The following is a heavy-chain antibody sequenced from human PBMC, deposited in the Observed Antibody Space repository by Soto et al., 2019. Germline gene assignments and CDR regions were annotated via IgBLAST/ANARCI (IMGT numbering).Heavy chain of an antibody. CDR3: ARLEMATDY. CDR2: IYYTGST. CDR1: GGSVTSGSYY. Sequence: SETLSLTCTVSGGSVTSGSYYWNWIRQPPGKGLEWIGYIYYTGSTNYDPSLKSRVTISADTSKNQFSLKLNSVTAADTAVYYCARLEMATDYWGQGILVTVSS. J-gene: IGHJ4*02. V-gene: IGHV4-61*01. D-gene: IGHD5-12*01.